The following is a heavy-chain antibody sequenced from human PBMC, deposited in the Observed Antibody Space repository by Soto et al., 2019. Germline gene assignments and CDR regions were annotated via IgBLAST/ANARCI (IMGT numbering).Heavy chain of an antibody. V-gene: IGHV1-8*01. CDR2: MNPNSGNT. Sequence: ASVKVSCKASGYTFTSYDIKWVRQATGQGLEWMGWMNPNSGNTGYAQKFQGRVTITRDTSASTAYMELSRLTFDDTAVYYCAREYISSWFDYWGQGTLVTVSS. D-gene: IGHD6-13*01. CDR1: GYTFTSYD. CDR3: AREYISSWFDY. J-gene: IGHJ4*02.